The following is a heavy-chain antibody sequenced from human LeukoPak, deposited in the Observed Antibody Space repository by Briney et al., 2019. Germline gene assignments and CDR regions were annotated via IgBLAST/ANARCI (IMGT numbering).Heavy chain of an antibody. J-gene: IGHJ3*02. Sequence: SETLSLTCTVSGGSISRYYWSWIRQPPGKGLEWIGYIHYSGSTNYNPSLKSRVTILVDTSKNQFSLKLSSVTAADTAVYYCARKVTTRPDDAFDIWGQGTMVTVSS. CDR1: GGSISRYY. V-gene: IGHV4-59*01. CDR3: ARKVTTRPDDAFDI. CDR2: IHYSGST. D-gene: IGHD4-11*01.